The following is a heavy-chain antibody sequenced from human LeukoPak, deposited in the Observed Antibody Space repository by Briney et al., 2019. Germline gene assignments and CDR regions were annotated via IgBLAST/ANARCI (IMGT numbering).Heavy chain of an antibody. CDR2: IYYSGST. CDR3: ARGALWEWFDP. J-gene: IGHJ5*02. Sequence: SETLSLTCAVYGGSFSGYYWSWIRQPPGKGLEWIGYIYYSGSTNYDPSLKSRVTISVDTSKNQFSLKLSSVTAADTAVYYCARGALWEWFDPWGQGTLVTVSS. CDR1: GGSFSGYY. V-gene: IGHV4-59*08. D-gene: IGHD3-10*01.